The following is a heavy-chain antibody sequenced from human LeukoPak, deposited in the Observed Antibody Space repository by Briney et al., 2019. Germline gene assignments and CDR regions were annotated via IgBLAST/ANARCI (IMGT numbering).Heavy chain of an antibody. CDR2: INHSGST. V-gene: IGHV4-34*01. CDR1: GGSFSSYY. Sequence: PSETLSLTCAVYGGSFSSYYWSWIRQPPGKGLEWIGEINHSGSTNYNPSLKSRVTISVDTSKNQFSLKLSSVTAADTAVYYCARVARNYDYVWGSYRYPYYYMDVWGKGTTVTVSS. D-gene: IGHD3-16*02. J-gene: IGHJ6*03. CDR3: ARVARNYDYVWGSYRYPYYYMDV.